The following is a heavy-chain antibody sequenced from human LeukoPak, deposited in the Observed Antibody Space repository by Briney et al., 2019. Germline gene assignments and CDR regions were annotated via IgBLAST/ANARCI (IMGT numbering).Heavy chain of an antibody. J-gene: IGHJ4*02. V-gene: IGHV4-30-4*01. Sequence: PSETLSLTRTVSGGSIRSGDYSWSWIRQPPGKGLEWIGYIYYSGSTYYNPSLKSRVTISGDTSKNQFSLNLSSVTAADTAVYYCATDRARGGDSFDYWGQGTLVTVSS. CDR3: ATDRARGGDSFDY. D-gene: IGHD3-10*01. CDR2: IYYSGST. CDR1: GGSIRSGDYS.